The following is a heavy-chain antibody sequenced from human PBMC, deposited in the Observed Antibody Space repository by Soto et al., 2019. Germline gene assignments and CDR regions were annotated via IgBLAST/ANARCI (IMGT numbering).Heavy chain of an antibody. D-gene: IGHD2-21*02. J-gene: IGHJ5*02. Sequence: QVQLVQSGAEVKKPGSSVKVSCKASGGTFSSYAISWVRQAPGQGLEWMGGIIPIFGTANYAQKFQGRVTITADESTSTAYMELSSLRSEGTAVYYCIAYCCGDCQYWFDPWCQGALVTVSS. CDR3: IAYCCGDCQYWFDP. V-gene: IGHV1-69*01. CDR1: GGTFSSYA. CDR2: IIPIFGTA.